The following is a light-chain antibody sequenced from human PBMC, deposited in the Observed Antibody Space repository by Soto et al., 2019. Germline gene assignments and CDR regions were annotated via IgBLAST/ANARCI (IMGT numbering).Light chain of an antibody. CDR3: QQRRYWPLT. V-gene: IGKV3-11*01. CDR1: QNINNY. CDR2: DAS. J-gene: IGKJ4*01. Sequence: EIVLTQSPATLSLSPGERATLFCRASQNINNYLAWYQQKPGQPPRLLIYDASTTATGIPARFSGSGSGTDFTLAVSSLEPEDFAVYYCQQRRYWPLTFGGGTKLEIK.